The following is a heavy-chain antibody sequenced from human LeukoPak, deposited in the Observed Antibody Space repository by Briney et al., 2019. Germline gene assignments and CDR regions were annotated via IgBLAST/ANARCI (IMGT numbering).Heavy chain of an antibody. CDR2: IIPIFRTA. D-gene: IGHD6-13*01. CDR1: GGTHSSYA. Sequence: SVKVSCKASGGTHSSYAISWVRQAPGQGLECIGGIIPIFRTANYAQKFQGRVTITADESTSTAYMELSSLRSEDTAVYYCAREGAYSSSYFDYWGQGTLVTVSS. CDR3: AREGAYSSSYFDY. J-gene: IGHJ4*02. V-gene: IGHV1-69*13.